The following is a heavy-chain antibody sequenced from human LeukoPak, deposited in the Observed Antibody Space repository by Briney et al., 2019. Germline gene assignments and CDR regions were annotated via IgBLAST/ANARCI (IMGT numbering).Heavy chain of an antibody. CDR3: ARVKIGHDYGDNFDY. CDR2: INSDGSST. J-gene: IGHJ4*02. V-gene: IGHV3-74*01. Sequence: SGGSLRLSCAASGFTFSSYWMHWVRQAPGKGLVWVSRINSDGSSTSYADSVKGRFTISRDNAKNTLYLQMNSLRAEDTAVYYCARVKIGHDYGDNFDYWGQGTLVTVSS. D-gene: IGHD4-17*01. CDR1: GFTFSSYW.